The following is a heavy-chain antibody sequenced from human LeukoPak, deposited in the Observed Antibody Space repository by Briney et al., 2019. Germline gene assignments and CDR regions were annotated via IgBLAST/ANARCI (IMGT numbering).Heavy chain of an antibody. CDR3: ARRGAHCTSGVCHPLYYSYY. D-gene: IGHD2-8*01. CDR2: IYSGGST. Sequence: GGSLRLSCAASGFTVSSNYMSWVRQAPGKGLEWVSVIYSGGSTYYADSVKGRFTISRDNSKNTLYLQMNSLRAEDTAVYYCARRGAHCTSGVCHPLYYSYYWGQGTLVTVSS. J-gene: IGHJ4*02. CDR1: GFTVSSNY. V-gene: IGHV3-53*01.